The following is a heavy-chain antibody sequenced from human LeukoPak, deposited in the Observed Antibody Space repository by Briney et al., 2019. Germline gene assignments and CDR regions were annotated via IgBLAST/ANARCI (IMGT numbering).Heavy chain of an antibody. J-gene: IGHJ6*02. CDR3: ARDNMGRDYYGMDV. D-gene: IGHD3-10*01. V-gene: IGHV1-2*06. Sequence: GASVKVSCKASGYSFTDYYMHWVRQAPGQGLEWMGRINPKRGGTNYAQKFQGRVTLTRDTSISTAHMEPSRLRSDDTAVYYCARDNMGRDYYGMDVWGQGTTVTVSS. CDR2: INPKRGGT. CDR1: GYSFTDYY.